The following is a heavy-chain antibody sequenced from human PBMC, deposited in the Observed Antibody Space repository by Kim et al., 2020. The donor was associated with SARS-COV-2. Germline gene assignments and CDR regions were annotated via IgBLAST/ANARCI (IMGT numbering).Heavy chain of an antibody. J-gene: IGHJ6*02. CDR1: GYMFSNYG. D-gene: IGHD3-10*01. Sequence: GGSLRLSCAASGYMFSNYGMHWVRQAPGKGLEWVAVTWFDVSQKYYADSAKGRFSISKDNSKSTLFLQMNSLRAEDTAVYYCARWFGDRVFYMDVWGQGTTVTVSS. CDR3: ARWFGDRVFYMDV. CDR2: TWFDVSQK. V-gene: IGHV3-33*02.